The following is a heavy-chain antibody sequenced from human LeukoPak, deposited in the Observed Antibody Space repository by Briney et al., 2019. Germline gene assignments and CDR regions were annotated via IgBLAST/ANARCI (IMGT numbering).Heavy chain of an antibody. CDR1: GFTFSRYN. D-gene: IGHD3-22*01. V-gene: IGHV3-21*01. CDR2: ISKSRNYI. J-gene: IGHJ4*02. Sequence: GGSLRLPCAASGFTFSRYNMNWVRQAPGQGLEWVACISKSRNYIYYADSVKGRFTISRDNAKNSLYLQMNSLRAEDTAVYYCARDNYDSSTPYYFDYWGQGTLVTVSS. CDR3: ARDNYDSSTPYYFDY.